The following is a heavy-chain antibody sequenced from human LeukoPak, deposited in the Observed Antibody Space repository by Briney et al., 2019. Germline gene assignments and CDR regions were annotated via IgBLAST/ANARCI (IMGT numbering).Heavy chain of an antibody. J-gene: IGHJ5*02. CDR1: GGSISSSSYY. D-gene: IGHD6-19*01. CDR2: IYHSGST. Sequence: SETLSLTCTVSGGSISSSSYYWGWIRQPPGKGLEWIGSIYHSGSTYYNPSLKSRVTISVDTSKNQFSLKLSSVTAADTAVYYCARHVIFSLVAVGGNNWFDPWGQGTLVTVSS. CDR3: ARHVIFSLVAVGGNNWFDP. V-gene: IGHV4-39*01.